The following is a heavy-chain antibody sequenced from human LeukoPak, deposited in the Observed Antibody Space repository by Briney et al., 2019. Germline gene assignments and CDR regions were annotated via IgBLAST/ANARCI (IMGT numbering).Heavy chain of an antibody. CDR3: VKADYYDTSNYYYRYFQY. D-gene: IGHD3-22*01. CDR1: GFTFSSYT. J-gene: IGHJ1*01. Sequence: PGGSLRLSCSASGFTFSSYTMHWVRQAPGKGLEYVSAISSNGGSTYYADSVKGRFTISRDNSKNTLYLQMSSLRAEDTAVCYCVKADYYDTSNYYYRYFQYWGQGTLVTVSS. CDR2: ISSNGGST. V-gene: IGHV3-64D*09.